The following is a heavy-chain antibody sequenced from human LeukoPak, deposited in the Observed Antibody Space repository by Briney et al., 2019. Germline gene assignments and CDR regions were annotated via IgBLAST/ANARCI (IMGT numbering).Heavy chain of an antibody. CDR3: ARGGGSGSYYYDY. V-gene: IGHV4-61*08. CDR1: GGSISSGDYY. CDR2: IYYSGST. Sequence: PSQTLSLTCTVSGGSISSGDYYWSWIRQPPGKGLEWIGYIYYSGSTNYNPSLKSRVTISVDTSKNQFSLKLSSVTAADTAVYYCARGGGSGSYYYDYWGQGTLVTVSS. J-gene: IGHJ4*02. D-gene: IGHD3-10*01.